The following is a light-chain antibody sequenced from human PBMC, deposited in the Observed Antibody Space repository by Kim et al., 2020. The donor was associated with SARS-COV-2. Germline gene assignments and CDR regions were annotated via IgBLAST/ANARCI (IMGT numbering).Light chain of an antibody. CDR1: QNISSF. J-gene: IGKJ4*01. Sequence: ASVGDRVTITCRASQNISSFLAWYQQKPGKAPKLLIYAASNLESGVPSRFRGSGSGTEFTLTISSLQPDDVATYYCQQYTSYPLTFGGGTKVDIK. CDR2: AAS. V-gene: IGKV1-5*01. CDR3: QQYTSYPLT.